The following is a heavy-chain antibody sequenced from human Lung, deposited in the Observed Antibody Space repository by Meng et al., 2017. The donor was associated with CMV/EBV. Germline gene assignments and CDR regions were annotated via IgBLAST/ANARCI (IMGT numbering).Heavy chain of an antibody. CDR1: GNGFTTYW. D-gene: IGHD3-10*01. CDR3: ARRDYYDWGSGN. CDR2: IYPRDSDT. Sequence: GEXXKISCQVSGNGFTTYWIGWVRQISGKGLEWMGIIYPRDSDTVYMMSFQGRVTISADKSINTVYLQWDSLRASDTAMYYCARRDYYDWGSGNWGQGTFVISSS. V-gene: IGHV5-51*01. J-gene: IGHJ4*02.